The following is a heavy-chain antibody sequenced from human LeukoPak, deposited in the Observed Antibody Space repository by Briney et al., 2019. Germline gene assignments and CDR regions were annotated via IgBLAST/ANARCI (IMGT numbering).Heavy chain of an antibody. Sequence: GGSLRLSCAASGFTFSSYAMSWVRQAPGKGLEWVSAISGSGGSTYYADSVEGRFTISRDNSKNTLYLQMNSLRAEDTAVYYCAKDYYDSSGYYYFDYWGQGTLVTVSS. J-gene: IGHJ4*02. V-gene: IGHV3-23*01. D-gene: IGHD3-22*01. CDR3: AKDYYDSSGYYYFDY. CDR1: GFTFSSYA. CDR2: ISGSGGST.